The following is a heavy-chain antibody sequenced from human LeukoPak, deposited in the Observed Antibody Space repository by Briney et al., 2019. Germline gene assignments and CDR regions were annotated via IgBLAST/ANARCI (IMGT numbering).Heavy chain of an antibody. CDR3: PRHRFASAVILDY. CDR1: GGAVTRFY. J-gene: IGHJ4*02. CDR2: FYYSGST. Sequence: SDTLSLMCSVSGGAVTRFYWRWIRQSPGKGLAWIGYFYYSGSTKYNPSLKSRVTMSRDTSKNQLSLKLRSLTAADTPMYYWPRHRFASAVILDYWGEGDPVTVSS. V-gene: IGHV4-59*08. D-gene: IGHD2-21*02.